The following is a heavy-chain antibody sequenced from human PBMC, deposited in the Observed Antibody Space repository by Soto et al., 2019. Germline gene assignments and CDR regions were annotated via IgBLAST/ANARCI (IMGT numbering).Heavy chain of an antibody. CDR3: ARYCSGGSCYSFWLVSAGVDDAFDI. CDR2: IYYSGST. D-gene: IGHD2-15*01. CDR1: GGSISSSSYY. J-gene: IGHJ3*02. V-gene: IGHV4-39*01. Sequence: SETLSLTYTVSGGSISSSSYYWGWIRQPPGKGLEWIGSIYYSGSTYYNPSLKSRVTISVDTSKNQFSLKLSSVTAADTAVYYCARYCSGGSCYSFWLVSAGVDDAFDIWGQGTMVTVSS.